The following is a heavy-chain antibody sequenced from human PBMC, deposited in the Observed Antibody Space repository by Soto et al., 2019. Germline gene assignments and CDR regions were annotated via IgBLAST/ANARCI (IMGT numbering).Heavy chain of an antibody. Sequence: QVQLVESGGGVVQPGRSLRLSCAASGFSFSSYGIHWVRQAPGKGLEWVAVIWYDGSNEYYADSVKGRFSISRDNSKSRVYLQMTGRGAEDTGVYYCAKDRGGGAVVPDYWGQGTLVTVSS. D-gene: IGHD2-21*01. CDR2: IWYDGSNE. CDR3: AKDRGGGAVVPDY. J-gene: IGHJ4*02. CDR1: GFSFSSYG. V-gene: IGHV3-33*06.